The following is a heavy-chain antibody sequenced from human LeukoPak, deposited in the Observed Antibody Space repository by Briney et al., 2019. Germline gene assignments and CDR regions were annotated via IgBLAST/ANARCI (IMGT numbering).Heavy chain of an antibody. V-gene: IGHV3-74*01. CDR2: INSDGSST. J-gene: IGHJ4*02. D-gene: IGHD2-2*02. CDR3: ARDTTIVVVPAAIGDFDY. CDR1: GFTFSSYW. Sequence: PGGSLRLSCAASGFTFSSYWMHWVRQAPGKRLVWVSRINSDGSSTSYADSVKGRFTISRDNAKNTLYLQMNSLRAEDTAVYYCARDTTIVVVPAAIGDFDYWGQGTLVTVSS.